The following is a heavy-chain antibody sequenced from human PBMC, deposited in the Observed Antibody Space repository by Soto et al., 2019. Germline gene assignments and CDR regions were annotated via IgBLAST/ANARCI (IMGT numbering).Heavy chain of an antibody. Sequence: ASVKVSCKASGYTFTGYYMHWVRQAPGQGLEWMGWINPNSGGTNYAQKFQGWVTMTRDTSISTAYMELSSLRSDDTAVYYCARGVPYYDFWSGYYDPSTWYYGMDVWGQGTTVTVSS. V-gene: IGHV1-2*04. D-gene: IGHD3-3*01. CDR3: ARGVPYYDFWSGYYDPSTWYYGMDV. CDR2: INPNSGGT. CDR1: GYTFTGYY. J-gene: IGHJ6*02.